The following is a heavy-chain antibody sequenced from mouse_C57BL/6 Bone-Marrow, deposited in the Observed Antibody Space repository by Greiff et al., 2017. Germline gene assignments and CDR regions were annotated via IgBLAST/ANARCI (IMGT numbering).Heavy chain of an antibody. CDR2: IDPSDSYT. D-gene: IGHD2-5*01. Sequence: QVQLQQPGAELVKPGASVKLSCKASGYTFTSYWMQWVKQRPGQGLEWIGEIDPSDSYTNYNQKFKGKATLTVDTSSSTAYMQLSSLTSEDSAVYYCARFPYSNYGRWFAYWGQGTLVTVSA. J-gene: IGHJ3*01. V-gene: IGHV1-50*01. CDR1: GYTFTSYW. CDR3: ARFPYSNYGRWFAY.